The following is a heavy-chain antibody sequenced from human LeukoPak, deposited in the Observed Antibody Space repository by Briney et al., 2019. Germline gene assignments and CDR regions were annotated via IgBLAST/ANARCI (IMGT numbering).Heavy chain of an antibody. Sequence: HWVSXXXGXGLEWVXVISYDGSXXYYADSVKGRFTISRDNSKNTLYLQMNSLRAEDTAVYYCARDPAYYYDSSGYYYYYYGMDVWGQGTTVTVSS. CDR2: ISYDGSXX. CDR3: ARDPAYYYDSSGYYYYYYGMDV. D-gene: IGHD3-22*01. J-gene: IGHJ6*02. V-gene: IGHV3-30-3*01.